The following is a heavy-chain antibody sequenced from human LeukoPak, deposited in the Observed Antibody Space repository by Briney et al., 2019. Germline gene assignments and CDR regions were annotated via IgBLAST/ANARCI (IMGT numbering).Heavy chain of an antibody. V-gene: IGHV4-59*01. CDR2: IYYSGST. D-gene: IGHD3-22*01. CDR3: ARGADSSGYYLFDY. CDR1: GGSISSYY. Sequence: SETLSLTCTVSGGSISSYYWSWLRQPPGKGLEWIGYIYYSGSTNYNPSLKSRVTLSVDTSKNQFSLKLSSVTAADTAVYYCARGADSSGYYLFDYWGQGTLVTVSS. J-gene: IGHJ4*02.